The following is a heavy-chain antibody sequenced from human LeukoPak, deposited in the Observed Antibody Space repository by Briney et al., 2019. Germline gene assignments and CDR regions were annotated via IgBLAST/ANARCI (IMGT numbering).Heavy chain of an antibody. D-gene: IGHD2/OR15-2a*01. J-gene: IGHJ4*02. CDR2: ISAYNGKT. CDR3: ARVIRGYFDY. V-gene: IGHV1-18*01. CDR1: GYTFTTYG. Sequence: ASVKVSCKTSGYTFTTYGISWVRQAPGQGLEWMGWISAYNGKTYYAQKLQGRVTMTTDTSTSTAYMELRSLRSDDTAVYYCARVIRGYFDYWVQGTLVTVSS.